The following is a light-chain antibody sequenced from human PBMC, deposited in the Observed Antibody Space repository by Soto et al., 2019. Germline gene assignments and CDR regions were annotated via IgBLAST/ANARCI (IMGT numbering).Light chain of an antibody. CDR2: EVS. Sequence: QSVLTQPPSASGSPGQSVTISCTGTSSDVGGYNYVSWYQQHPGKAPKLMIYEVSKRPTGVPDRFSGSKSGKTASLTVSGLQAEDEADYYCGSYTTSSNYVFGTGTKLTVL. J-gene: IGLJ1*01. CDR3: GSYTTSSNYV. V-gene: IGLV2-8*01. CDR1: SSDVGGYNY.